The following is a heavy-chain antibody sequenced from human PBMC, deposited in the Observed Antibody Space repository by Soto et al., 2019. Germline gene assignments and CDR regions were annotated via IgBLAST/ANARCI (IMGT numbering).Heavy chain of an antibody. D-gene: IGHD6-25*01. V-gene: IGHV3-33*01. CDR1: GFTFSSYG. Sequence: QVQLAEFGGGVVQPGRSLRLSCAASGFTFSSYGMHWVRQAPGKGLEWVAVIWYDGSNKYYADSVKGRFTISRDNSKNTLYLQMNSLRAEDTAVYYCASFGAREAAFDYWGQGTLVTVSS. J-gene: IGHJ4*02. CDR2: IWYDGSNK. CDR3: ASFGAREAAFDY.